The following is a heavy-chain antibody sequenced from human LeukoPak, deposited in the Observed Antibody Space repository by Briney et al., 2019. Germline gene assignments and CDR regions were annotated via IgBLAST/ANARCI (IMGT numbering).Heavy chain of an antibody. V-gene: IGHV3-48*03. CDR1: GFSFSTYA. Sequence: GGSLRLSCAASGFSFSTYAMHWVRQAPGKGLEWVSDISSSGSTVYYADSVKGRFTTSRDNANNYLYLQMQSLRAEDTAVYYCSLLAVASPQDYWGQGTLVTVSS. J-gene: IGHJ4*02. CDR2: ISSSGSTV. CDR3: SLLAVASPQDY. D-gene: IGHD6-19*01.